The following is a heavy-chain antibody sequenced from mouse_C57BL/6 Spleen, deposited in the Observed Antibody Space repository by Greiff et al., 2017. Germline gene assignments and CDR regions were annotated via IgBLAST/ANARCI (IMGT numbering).Heavy chain of an antibody. CDR1: GFNIQDYY. CDR2: IDPEDGEN. D-gene: IGHD1-1*01. Sequence: VQLQQSGAELVKPGASVKLSCTASGFNIQDYYMHWVKQRTDKGLEWIGRIDPEDGENKYAPKFPGEATITADTSSNTAYLQRSSLTSEDTAVYYCARSLITTVVAPVFDYWGQGTTLTVSS. V-gene: IGHV14-2*01. J-gene: IGHJ2*01. CDR3: ARSLITTVVAPVFDY.